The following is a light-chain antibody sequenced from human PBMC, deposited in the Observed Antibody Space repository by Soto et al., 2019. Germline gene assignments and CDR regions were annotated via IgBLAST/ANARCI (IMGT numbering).Light chain of an antibody. J-gene: IGLJ1*01. CDR2: AVT. V-gene: IGLV2-14*01. Sequence: LTQPASVSGSPGQSITISCTGTSSDVGGYNYVSWYQQHPGKAPKLMIYAVTDRPSGASSRFSGSKSGNTASLTISGLQAEDEADYYCSSYTSSSTLFGTGTKVTVL. CDR1: SSDVGGYNY. CDR3: SSYTSSSTL.